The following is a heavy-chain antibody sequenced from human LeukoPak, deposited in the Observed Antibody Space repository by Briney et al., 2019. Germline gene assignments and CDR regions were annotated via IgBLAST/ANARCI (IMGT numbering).Heavy chain of an antibody. D-gene: IGHD3-22*01. CDR3: ARDYLAYYYDSSGYIGY. V-gene: IGHV1-46*01. CDR2: INPSGGST. Sequence: ASVKVSCKASGYTFTSYYMRWVRQAPGQGLEWMGIINPSGGSTSYAQKFQGRVTMTRDTSTSTVYMELSSLRSEDTAVYYCARDYLAYYYDSSGYIGYWGQGTLVTVSS. CDR1: GYTFTSYY. J-gene: IGHJ4*02.